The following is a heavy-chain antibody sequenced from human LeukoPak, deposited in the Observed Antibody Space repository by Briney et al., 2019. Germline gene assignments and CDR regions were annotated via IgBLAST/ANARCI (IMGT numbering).Heavy chain of an antibody. CDR3: ARMAPTVNEGYCSSTSCYAQGGFDY. Sequence: GESLKISCKGSGYSFTSYWIGWVRQMPGKGLEWMGIIYPGDSDTRYSPSFQGQVTISADKSISTAYLQWSSLKASDTAMYYCARMAPTVNEGYCSSTSCYAQGGFDYWGQGTLVTVSS. V-gene: IGHV5-51*01. CDR1: GYSFTSYW. D-gene: IGHD2-2*01. J-gene: IGHJ4*02. CDR2: IYPGDSDT.